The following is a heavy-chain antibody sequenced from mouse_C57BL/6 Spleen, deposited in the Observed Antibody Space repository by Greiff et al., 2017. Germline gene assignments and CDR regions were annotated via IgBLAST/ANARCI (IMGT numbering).Heavy chain of an antibody. CDR1: GYTFTSYG. J-gene: IGHJ2*01. D-gene: IGHD1-1*01. CDR3: AREGDITTVVGADY. Sequence: VQLQQSGAELARPGASVKLSCKASGYTFTSYGISWVKQRTGQGLEWIGEIYPRSGNTYYNEKFKGKATLTADKSSSIAYMELRSLTSEDSAVYFCAREGDITTVVGADYWGQGTTLTVSS. CDR2: IYPRSGNT. V-gene: IGHV1-81*01.